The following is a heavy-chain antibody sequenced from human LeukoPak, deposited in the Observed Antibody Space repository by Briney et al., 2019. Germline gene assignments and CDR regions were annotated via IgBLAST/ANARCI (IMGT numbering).Heavy chain of an antibody. CDR3: ARVRGYSVYDYIDY. J-gene: IGHJ4*02. V-gene: IGHV1-2*02. D-gene: IGHD5/OR15-5a*01. CDR1: VYTFTVYY. Sequence: ASLKVSSKAPVYTFTVYYIHGVRHAPGQGLGWRGWDNDGSGAKNDAEKFQGSANMTRDTSIRTAYMEMSRLRYDDAAVYYCARVRGYSVYDYIDYWGQGTLVTVSS. CDR2: DNDGSGAK.